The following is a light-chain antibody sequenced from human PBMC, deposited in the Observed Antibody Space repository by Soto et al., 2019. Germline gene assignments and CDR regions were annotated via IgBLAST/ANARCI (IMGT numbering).Light chain of an antibody. V-gene: IGKV3-15*01. CDR1: QSITSN. J-gene: IGKJ2*03. Sequence: EIVMTQSPATLSVSLGERATLSCRASQSITSNLAWYQQRPGQAPRLLFYGASTRATGVPARFSGSGSGTDFTLTISSLQPEDFAVYYCQQSDTWPYSCGQGTKREIK. CDR2: GAS. CDR3: QQSDTWPYS.